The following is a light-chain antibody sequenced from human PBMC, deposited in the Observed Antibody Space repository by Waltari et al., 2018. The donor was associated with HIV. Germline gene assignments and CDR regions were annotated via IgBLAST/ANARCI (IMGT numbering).Light chain of an antibody. CDR1: SSDVGGYNF. CDR3: SSYAGSSTLM. CDR2: EAT. J-gene: IGLJ3*02. Sequence: QSALTQPPSASGSPGQSVTISCTGTSSDVGGYNFVSWYQQHPGKAPKLLIFEATTRPSGGPDRFSGSKSGNTASLTVSGLQAEDEADYYCSSYAGSSTLMFGGGTKLTVL. V-gene: IGLV2-8*01.